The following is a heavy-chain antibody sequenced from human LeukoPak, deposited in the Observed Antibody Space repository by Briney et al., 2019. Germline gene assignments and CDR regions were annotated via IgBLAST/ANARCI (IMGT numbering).Heavy chain of an antibody. CDR3: ARDYGDYGPRGDY. J-gene: IGHJ4*02. V-gene: IGHV3-21*01. CDR2: ISSSSSYI. CDR1: GFTFSSYS. D-gene: IGHD4-17*01. Sequence: GGSLRLSCAASGFTFSSYSMNWVRQAPGKGLEWVSSISSSSSYIYYADSVKGRFTISRDNAKNSLYLQMNSLRAEDTAVYYCARDYGDYGPRGDYWGQGTLVTVSS.